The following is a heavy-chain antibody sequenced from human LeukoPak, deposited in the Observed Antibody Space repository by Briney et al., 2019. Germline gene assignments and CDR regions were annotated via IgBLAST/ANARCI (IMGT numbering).Heavy chain of an antibody. CDR1: GYSISSGYY. Sequence: PSETLSLTCTVSGYSISSGYYWGWIRQPPGKGLGGIGRIYNSGSTYYNPSLKSRVTISADTSKNQFSLKLSSVTAADTAVYYCARDRIGLWFGDHLIWFDPWGQGTLVTVSS. J-gene: IGHJ5*02. CDR2: IYNSGST. V-gene: IGHV4-38-2*02. CDR3: ARDRIGLWFGDHLIWFDP. D-gene: IGHD3-10*01.